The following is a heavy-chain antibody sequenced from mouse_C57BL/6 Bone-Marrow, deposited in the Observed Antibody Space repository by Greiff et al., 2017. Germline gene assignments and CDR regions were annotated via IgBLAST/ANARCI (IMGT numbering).Heavy chain of an antibody. V-gene: IGHV1-69*01. J-gene: IGHJ4*01. D-gene: IGHD2-2*01. CDR3: ARDYGYEGGYAMDY. CDR1: GYTFTSYW. CDR2: IDPSDSYT. Sequence: QVQLQQPGAELVMPGASVKLSCKASGYTFTSYWMHWVKQRPGQGLEWIGEIDPSDSYTNYNQKFQGKSTLTVDKSSSTAYMQLSSLTSEDSAVYYCARDYGYEGGYAMDYWGRGTSVTVSS.